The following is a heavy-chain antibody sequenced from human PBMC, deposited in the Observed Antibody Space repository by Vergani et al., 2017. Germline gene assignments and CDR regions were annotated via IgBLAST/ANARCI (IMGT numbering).Heavy chain of an antibody. J-gene: IGHJ4*02. CDR3: AGEGVDNYDNSLAR. Sequence: QVHLVQSGAEFKKPGASVTISCEASGYDFIQYGISWLRQAPGQGFEWIAWVSPYNGNTKYAQRLQGRVTVTTDTATSTVYMQLGSLRSDDTAVYYCAGEGVDNYDNSLARWGQGTLVSVS. CDR1: GYDFIQYG. D-gene: IGHD3-16*01. CDR2: VSPYNGNT. V-gene: IGHV1-18*01.